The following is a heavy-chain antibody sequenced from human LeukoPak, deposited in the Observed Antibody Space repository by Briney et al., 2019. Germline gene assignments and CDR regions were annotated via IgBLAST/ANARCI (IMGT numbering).Heavy chain of an antibody. J-gene: IGHJ5*01. CDR1: GFTFRSYI. Sequence: GGSLRLSCAASGFTFRSYIFNWVRQAPAEGLEWVSYISTGSNTLYYAASVKGRFTISRDDEKNLVYLQMNSLRAEDTGVYFCARGYRFFDSWGQGTLATTSS. CDR2: ISTGSNTL. V-gene: IGHV3-48*01. CDR3: ARGYRFFDS. D-gene: IGHD5-18*01.